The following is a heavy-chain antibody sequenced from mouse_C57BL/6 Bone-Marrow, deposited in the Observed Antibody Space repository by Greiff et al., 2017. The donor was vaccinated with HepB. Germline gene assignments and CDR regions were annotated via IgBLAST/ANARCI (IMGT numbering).Heavy chain of an antibody. CDR2: IDPETGGT. CDR3: TTPTVVAFDY. Sequence: QVQLQQSGAELVRPGASVTLSCKASGYTFTDYEMHWVKQTPVHGLEWIGAIDPETGGTAYNQKFKGKAILTADKSSSTAYMDLRSLTSEDSAVYYCTTPTVVAFDYWGQGTTLTVSS. D-gene: IGHD1-1*01. J-gene: IGHJ2*01. CDR1: GYTFTDYE. V-gene: IGHV1-15*01.